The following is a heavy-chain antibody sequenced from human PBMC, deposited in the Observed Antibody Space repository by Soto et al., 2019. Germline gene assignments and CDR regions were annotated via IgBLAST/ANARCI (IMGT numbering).Heavy chain of an antibody. CDR2: INPGTGYR. J-gene: IGHJ4*02. V-gene: IGHV1-3*01. Sequence: QVQFVQSGAEVKKPGASVRLSCKPSGYTLPNYSVQWVRQAAGRGLQWLGWINPGTGYRESSRPLQGILTLSMDTSASTFYMDLTSLTPEDTAVYFCTRDLNGGNPFDYWGQGTLVTVSS. CDR3: TRDLNGGNPFDY. CDR1: GYTLPNYS. D-gene: IGHD2-8*01.